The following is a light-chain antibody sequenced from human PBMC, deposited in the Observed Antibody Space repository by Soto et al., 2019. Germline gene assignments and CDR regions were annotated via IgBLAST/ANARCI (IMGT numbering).Light chain of an antibody. V-gene: IGKV3-11*01. CDR2: DAS. J-gene: IGKJ2*01. Sequence: EIVLTQSPATLSLSPGERATLSCRASQSVGTFLAWYQQKPCQAPRLIIYDASNRATGIPARVSATGSGTDFALTISSVEPEDLAVYYCQHRTTWPRTFGQGTKLDIK. CDR1: QSVGTF. CDR3: QHRTTWPRT.